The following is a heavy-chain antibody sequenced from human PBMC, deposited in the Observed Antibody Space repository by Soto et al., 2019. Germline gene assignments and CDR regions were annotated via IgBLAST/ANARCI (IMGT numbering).Heavy chain of an antibody. Sequence: GGSLRLSCAASGFTFSDYYMSWIRQAPGKGLEWVSYISSSSSYTNYADSVKGRFTISRDNAKNSLYLQMNSLRAEDTAVYYCARGKYSSSWHNHYYWGQGSLVTVSS. CDR3: ARGKYSSSWHNHYY. CDR2: ISSSSSYT. D-gene: IGHD6-13*01. CDR1: GFTFSDYY. J-gene: IGHJ4*02. V-gene: IGHV3-11*06.